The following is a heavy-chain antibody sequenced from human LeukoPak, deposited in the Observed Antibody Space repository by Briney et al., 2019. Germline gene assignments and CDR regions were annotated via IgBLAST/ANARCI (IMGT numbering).Heavy chain of an antibody. D-gene: IGHD3-9*01. CDR1: GGTFSSYA. Sequence: ASVKVSCRASGGTFSSYAISWVRQAPGKGLEGRGWMNPNSGNTGYAQKFQGRVTMTRNTSISTAYMELSSLRSEDTAVYYCARTTFILTGFNGMDVWGQGTTVTVSS. CDR2: MNPNSGNT. V-gene: IGHV1-8*02. CDR3: ARTTFILTGFNGMDV. J-gene: IGHJ6*02.